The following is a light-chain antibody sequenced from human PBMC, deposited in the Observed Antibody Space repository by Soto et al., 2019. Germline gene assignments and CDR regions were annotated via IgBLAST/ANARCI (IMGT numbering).Light chain of an antibody. CDR2: GAS. Sequence: DIQMAQSPSSLSASVGDRVTITCRASQSIISSLNWYQQKPGTAPKLLIYGASSLQAGVPSRFSGSGSETDFTLTIISLQPEDFATYYCQQTYRTPRTFGPGTKVELK. V-gene: IGKV1-39*01. CDR1: QSIISS. CDR3: QQTYRTPRT. J-gene: IGKJ1*01.